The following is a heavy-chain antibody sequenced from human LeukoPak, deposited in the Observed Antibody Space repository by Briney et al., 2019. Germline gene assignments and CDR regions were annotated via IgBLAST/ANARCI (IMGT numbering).Heavy chain of an antibody. Sequence: SETLSLTCTVSGGSISSGGYYWSWIRQPAGKGLEWIGRIYTSGSTNYNPSLKSRVTMSVDTSKNQFSLKLSSVTAADTAVYYCARATISYYYYMDVWGKGTTVTVSS. J-gene: IGHJ6*03. CDR1: GGSISSGGYY. CDR2: IYTSGST. D-gene: IGHD3-3*01. CDR3: ARATISYYYYMDV. V-gene: IGHV4-61*02.